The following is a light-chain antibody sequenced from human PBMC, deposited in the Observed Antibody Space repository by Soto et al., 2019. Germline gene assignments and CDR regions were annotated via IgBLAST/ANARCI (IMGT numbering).Light chain of an antibody. J-gene: IGKJ5*01. CDR2: GGL. V-gene: IGKV3-15*01. CDR1: QSVSSN. Sequence: THTKGTLSLSLRGRSTLSCRASQSVSSNLAWYQQKPGQAPRLLIYGGLTRATAIPARFSGGGSGTEFTLTISSLQSEDFAVYSCEQYDTWPSFGHGTRLEI. CDR3: EQYDTWPS.